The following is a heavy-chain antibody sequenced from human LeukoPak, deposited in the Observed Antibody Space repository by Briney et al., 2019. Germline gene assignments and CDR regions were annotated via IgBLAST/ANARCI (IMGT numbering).Heavy chain of an antibody. J-gene: IGHJ4*02. CDR3: ARGWGE. D-gene: IGHD3-10*01. Sequence: GGSLTLSWAASRFTFSSYEMNWVRQGPGKGLEWVSYISSSGSSKYYADSVKGRFTISRDNAKKSLYLQMNSLRAEDTAVYYCARGWGEGGQGTLVTVSS. CDR2: ISSSGSSK. V-gene: IGHV3-48*03. CDR1: RFTFSSYE.